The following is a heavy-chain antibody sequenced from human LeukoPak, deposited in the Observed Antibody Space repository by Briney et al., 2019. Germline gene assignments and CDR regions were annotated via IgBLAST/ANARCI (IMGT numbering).Heavy chain of an antibody. CDR3: ARAREELVLSWFDP. J-gene: IGHJ5*02. Sequence: SGTLSLTCAVSGGSISSNNRWTWVRQPPGKGLEWIGGIYHRGNTNYNPSLKSRVTISVDKSKNHFALKLNSVTAADTAVYYCARAREELVLSWFDPWGQGTLVTVSS. CDR2: IYHRGNT. V-gene: IGHV4-4*02. D-gene: IGHD3-10*01. CDR1: GGSISSNNR.